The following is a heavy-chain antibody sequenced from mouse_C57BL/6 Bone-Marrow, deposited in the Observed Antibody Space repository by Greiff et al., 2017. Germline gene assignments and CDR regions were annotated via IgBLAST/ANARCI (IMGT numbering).Heavy chain of an antibody. CDR3: ARGDGSSLFAY. CDR1: GYSITSGYY. D-gene: IGHD1-1*01. CDR2: ISYDGSN. J-gene: IGHJ3*01. V-gene: IGHV3-6*01. Sequence: EVQRVESGPGLVKPSQSLSLTCSVTGYSITSGYYWNWIRQFPGNKLEWMGYISYDGSNNYNPSLKNRISITRDTSKNQFFLKLNSVTTEDTATYYCARGDGSSLFAYWGQGTLVTVSA.